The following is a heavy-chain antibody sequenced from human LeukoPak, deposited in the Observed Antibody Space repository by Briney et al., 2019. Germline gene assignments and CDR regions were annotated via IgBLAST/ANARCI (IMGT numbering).Heavy chain of an antibody. J-gene: IGHJ4*02. CDR2: ISSSSSYI. D-gene: IGHD2-2*01. Sequence: GGSLRLSCAASGFTFSSYSMNWVRQAPGKGLEWVSSISSSSSYIYYADSVKGRFTISRDNAKNSLYLQMNSLRAEDTAVYYCARDPIVVVPAAICYFDYWGQGTLVTVSS. V-gene: IGHV3-21*01. CDR3: ARDPIVVVPAAICYFDY. CDR1: GFTFSSYS.